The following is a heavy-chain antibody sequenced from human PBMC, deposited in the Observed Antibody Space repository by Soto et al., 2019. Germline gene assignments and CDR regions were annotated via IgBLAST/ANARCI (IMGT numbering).Heavy chain of an antibody. J-gene: IGHJ4*02. D-gene: IGHD3-9*01. V-gene: IGHV1-8*01. CDR2: MNPNSGNT. CDR1: GYTFIGYD. Sequence: QVQLVQSGAEVKKPGASVKVSCKASGYTFIGYDINWVRQATGQGLEWMGWMNPNSGNTVYTQNFQGRVTMTRNTSISTVYMDLNSLRSDDTAVYFCARGPTDILSDWGQGTLVTVSS. CDR3: ARGPTDILSD.